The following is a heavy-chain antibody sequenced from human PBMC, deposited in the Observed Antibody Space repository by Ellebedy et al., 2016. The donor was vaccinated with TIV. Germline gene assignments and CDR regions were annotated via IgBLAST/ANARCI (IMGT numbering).Heavy chain of an antibody. V-gene: IGHV3-66*01. J-gene: IGHJ4*02. CDR2: IYSGGTT. D-gene: IGHD4-23*01. CDR1: AFTVTNNY. Sequence: PGGSLRLSCAASAFTVTNNYMGWVRPAPGKGLEWVSLIYSGGTTYYADSVKGRFTITRDSSKNTLYLQMNSLRSEDSAVYYCMRRWSWGQGTLVTVSS. CDR3: MRRWS.